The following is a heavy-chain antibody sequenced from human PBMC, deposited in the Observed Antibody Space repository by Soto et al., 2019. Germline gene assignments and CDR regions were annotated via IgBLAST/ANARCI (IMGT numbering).Heavy chain of an antibody. J-gene: IGHJ3*02. V-gene: IGHV4-34*01. CDR3: ARCLGGSWWAAAGPGVDAFDI. Sequence: SETLSLTCAVYGGSFSGYYWSWIRQPPGKGLEWIGEINHSGSTNYNPSLKSRVTISVDTSKNQFSLKLSSVTAADTAVYYCARCLGGSWWAAAGPGVDAFDIWGQGTMVTVSS. CDR2: INHSGST. CDR1: GGSFSGYY. D-gene: IGHD6-13*01.